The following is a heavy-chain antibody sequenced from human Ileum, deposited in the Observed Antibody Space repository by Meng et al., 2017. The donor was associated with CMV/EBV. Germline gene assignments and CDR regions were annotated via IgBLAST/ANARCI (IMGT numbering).Heavy chain of an antibody. V-gene: IGHV4-34*01. CDR1: GGSFSGSY. D-gene: IGHD4/OR15-4a*01. J-gene: IGHJ4*02. CDR2: INHRGST. Sequence: SETLSLTCAVYGGSFSGSYWSWIRQSPGKGLEWIGEINHRGSTNYNPPLKSRVTISVDTSKNHFSLRLSSVTAADTAVYYCARGGDYGAPRYYFDYWGPGTLVTVS. CDR3: ARGGDYGAPRYYFDY.